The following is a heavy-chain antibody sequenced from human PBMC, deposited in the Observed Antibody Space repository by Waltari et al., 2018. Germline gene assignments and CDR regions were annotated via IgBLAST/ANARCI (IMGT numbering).Heavy chain of an antibody. CDR2: IYYGRAT. CDR1: GGSISSYY. J-gene: IGHJ4*02. D-gene: IGHD4-4*01. Sequence: QVQLKESGPGLVKHSETLSLNCTVSGGSISSYYWNCIRQPPGNGLVWIGNIYYGRATAHSPSLRSRVPISVVTSKNLFSLKVSSLTAADSAVYYCARDFHYCNYDYFDYWGQVTLVTVSS. CDR3: ARDFHYCNYDYFDY. V-gene: IGHV4-59*01.